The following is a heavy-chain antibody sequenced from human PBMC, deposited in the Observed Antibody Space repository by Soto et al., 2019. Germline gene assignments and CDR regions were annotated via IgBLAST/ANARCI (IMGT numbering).Heavy chain of an antibody. CDR2: ISGSSDTI. J-gene: IGHJ6*02. CDR1: GFTLSSYN. D-gene: IGHD6-13*01. Sequence: EVQLVESGGGLVQPGGSLRLSCAASGFTLSSYNMNWVRQAPGKGLEWVSYISGSSDTIYYADSVKGRFTISRDNAKNSLYLQMDSLRAEATAVYYCARDHGGSTWFVGIYYYFGVDVWGQGTTVTVSS. V-gene: IGHV3-48*01. CDR3: ARDHGGSTWFVGIYYYFGVDV.